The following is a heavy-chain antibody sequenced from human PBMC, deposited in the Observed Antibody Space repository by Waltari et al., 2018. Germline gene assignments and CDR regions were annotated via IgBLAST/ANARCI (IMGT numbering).Heavy chain of an antibody. D-gene: IGHD3-3*01. CDR2: ISSSGSTI. CDR3: ARDGKIRFLESVGAFDI. J-gene: IGHJ3*02. Sequence: EVQLVESGGGLVQPGGSLRLSCAASGFTFRSYEMNWVRQAPGTGLEWVSYISSSGSTIYYADSVKGRFTISRDNAKNSLYLQMNSLRAEDTAVYYCARDGKIRFLESVGAFDIWGQGTMVTVSS. CDR1: GFTFRSYE. V-gene: IGHV3-48*03.